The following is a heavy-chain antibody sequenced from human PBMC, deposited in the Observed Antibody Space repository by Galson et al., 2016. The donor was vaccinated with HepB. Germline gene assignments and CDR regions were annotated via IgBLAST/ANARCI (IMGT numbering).Heavy chain of an antibody. V-gene: IGHV3-11*06. CDR3: AASPDFGGLGDY. Sequence: SLRLSCAASGFKFNDHFMNWFRQTPGKGLEWVSFITTTSSYTEYAKSVKGRFTISRDNAKNSLYLQINRLRAEDTAVYYCAASPDFGGLGDYGGQGTLVTVSS. CDR2: ITTTSSYT. D-gene: IGHD4-23*01. CDR1: GFKFNDHF. J-gene: IGHJ4*02.